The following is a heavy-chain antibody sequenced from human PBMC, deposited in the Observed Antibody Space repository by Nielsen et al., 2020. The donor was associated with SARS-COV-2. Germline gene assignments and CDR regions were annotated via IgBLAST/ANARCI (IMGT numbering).Heavy chain of an antibody. D-gene: IGHD2-15*01. CDR3: ARGRCSGGSCYSGGSDY. CDR1: GYTFTSYY. CDR2: INPSGGST. V-gene: IGHV1-46*01. J-gene: IGHJ4*02. Sequence: ASVKVSCKASGYTFTSYYMHWVRQAPGQGLEWMGIINPSGGSTSYAQKFQGRVTMTRDTSTSTVYMELISLRSEDTAVYYCARGRCSGGSCYSGGSDYWGQGTLVTVSS.